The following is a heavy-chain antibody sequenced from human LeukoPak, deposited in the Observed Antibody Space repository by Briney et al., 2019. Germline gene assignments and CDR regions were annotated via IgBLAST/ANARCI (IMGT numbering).Heavy chain of an antibody. D-gene: IGHD4-17*01. CDR1: GGSISSNSYY. CDR3: ARDSTDYAFDY. J-gene: IGHJ4*02. Sequence: PSETLSLTCTVSGGSISSNSYYWGWIRQPPGKGLEWIGSIYYSGSTYYNPSLKSRVTISVDTSKNQFSLKLSSVTAADTAVYYCARDSTDYAFDYWGQGTLVIVSS. CDR2: IYYSGST. V-gene: IGHV4-39*07.